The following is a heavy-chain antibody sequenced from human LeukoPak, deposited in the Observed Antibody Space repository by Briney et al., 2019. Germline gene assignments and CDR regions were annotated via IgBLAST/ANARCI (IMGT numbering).Heavy chain of an antibody. CDR2: IIPIFGTA. V-gene: IGHV1-69*05. Sequence: ASVKACCKASGGTFTSYAISWVRQAPGQGLEWMGGIIPIFGTANYAQKFQGRVTITTDESTSTAYMELSSLRSEDTAVYYCARAMVYGDYVSDYYYYYMDVWGKGTTVTVSS. D-gene: IGHD4-17*01. CDR3: ARAMVYGDYVSDYYYYYMDV. CDR1: GGTFTSYA. J-gene: IGHJ6*03.